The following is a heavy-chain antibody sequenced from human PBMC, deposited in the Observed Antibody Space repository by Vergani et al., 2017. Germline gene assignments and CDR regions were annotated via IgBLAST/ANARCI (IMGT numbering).Heavy chain of an antibody. CDR3: ARGDYGDYYYYGMDV. CDR1: GFTFSSYG. J-gene: IGHJ6*02. D-gene: IGHD4-17*01. CDR2: IWYDGSNK. V-gene: IGHV3-33*01. Sequence: QVQLVESGGGVVQPGRSLRLSCAASGFTFSSYGMHWVRQAPGKGLEWVAVIWYDGSNKYYADSVKGRFTISRDNSKNTLYLQMNSLRAEDTAVYYCARGDYGDYYYYGMDVWGQGP.